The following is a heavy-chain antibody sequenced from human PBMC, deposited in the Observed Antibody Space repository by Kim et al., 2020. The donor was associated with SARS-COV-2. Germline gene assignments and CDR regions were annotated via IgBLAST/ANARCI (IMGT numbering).Heavy chain of an antibody. CDR3: AKAFVVLVTGDYLHF. J-gene: IGHJ4*02. CDR2: ISGTSEI. D-gene: IGHD2-2*01. V-gene: IGHV3-23*01. Sequence: GGSLRLSCAASGFPFGNYAMRWVRQTPGKGLEWVSGISGTSEIFYADSVKGRFTTARDISKNTLYLQMNSLRAEDTGVYYCAKAFVVLVTGDYLHFWGQGTLVTVSS. CDR1: GFPFGNYA.